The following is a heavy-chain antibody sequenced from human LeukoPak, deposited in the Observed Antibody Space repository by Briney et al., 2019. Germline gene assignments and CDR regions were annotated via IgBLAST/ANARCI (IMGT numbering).Heavy chain of an antibody. CDR1: GGSISTYY. J-gene: IGHJ4*02. V-gene: IGHV4-59*12. Sequence: SETLSLTCTVSGGSISTYYWSWIRQPPGKGLEWIAYIYYSGSTNYNPSLKSRVTMSVDTSKNQFSLKLSSVTAADTAVYYCARTALRGYSYGTFDYWGQGTLVTVSS. D-gene: IGHD5-18*01. CDR2: IYYSGST. CDR3: ARTALRGYSYGTFDY.